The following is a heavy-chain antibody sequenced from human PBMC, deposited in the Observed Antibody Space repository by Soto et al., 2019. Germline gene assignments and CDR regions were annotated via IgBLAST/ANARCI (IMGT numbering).Heavy chain of an antibody. J-gene: IGHJ4*02. CDR3: AREGGESSDGLYYFDS. D-gene: IGHD3-16*01. Sequence: SETLSLTCTVSGGSTSSDNYWSWIRQPPGKGLEWIGHIFYSGNTDYNPSLKSRLAISIDTSKNQFSLKLSSVTAADTAVYFCAREGGESSDGLYYFDSWGQGSLVTV. CDR2: IFYSGNT. V-gene: IGHV4-30-4*01. CDR1: GGSTSSDNY.